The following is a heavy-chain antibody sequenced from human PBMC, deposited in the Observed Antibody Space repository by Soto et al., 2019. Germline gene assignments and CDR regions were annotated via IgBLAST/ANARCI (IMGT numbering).Heavy chain of an antibody. CDR2: IRNTPYGGTT. CDR3: SRGSFGYYGP. Sequence: GGSLRLSCVGSEFTFSNYEMNWVRQAPGKGLEWVGFIRNTPYGGTTDYAASVRGRFTISRDDSESIAYLQMNSLKTEDSGVYYCSRGSFGYYGPWGPGTLVTVSS. D-gene: IGHD2-2*03. V-gene: IGHV3-49*04. CDR1: EFTFSNYE. J-gene: IGHJ5*02.